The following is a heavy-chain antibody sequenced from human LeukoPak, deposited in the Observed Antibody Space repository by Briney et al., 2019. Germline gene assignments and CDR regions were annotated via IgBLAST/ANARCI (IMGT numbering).Heavy chain of an antibody. CDR2: IYYSGST. CDR1: GGSISSYY. CDR3: ARVSRYSGYGDFDY. J-gene: IGHJ4*02. D-gene: IGHD5-12*01. Sequence: PSETLSLTCTVSGGSISSYYWSWIRQPPGKGLEWIGYIYYSGSTNYNPSLKSRVTISVDTSKNQFSLKLSSVTAADTAVYYCARVSRYSGYGDFDYWGQGTLVTVSS. V-gene: IGHV4-59*01.